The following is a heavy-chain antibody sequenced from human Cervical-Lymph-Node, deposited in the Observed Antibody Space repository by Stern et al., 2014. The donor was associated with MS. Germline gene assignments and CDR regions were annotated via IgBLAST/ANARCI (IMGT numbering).Heavy chain of an antibody. D-gene: IGHD2-21*02. CDR2: IWYDGSNK. CDR1: GFTFSSYG. Sequence: QVQLVQSGGGVVQPGRSLRLSCAASGFTFSSYGMHWVRQAPGKGLEWVAVIWYDGSNKYYADSVKGRFTISRDNSKNTLYLQMNSLRAEDTAVYYCARAYCGGDCQTDYWGQGTLVTVSS. J-gene: IGHJ4*02. CDR3: ARAYCGGDCQTDY. V-gene: IGHV3-33*01.